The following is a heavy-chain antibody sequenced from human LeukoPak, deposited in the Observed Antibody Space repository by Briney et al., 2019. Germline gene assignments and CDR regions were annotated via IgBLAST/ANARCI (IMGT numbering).Heavy chain of an antibody. CDR2: ISWNSGTI. Sequence: PGRSLRLSCAASGFTFDNYAMNWVRQVPGKGLECISLISWNSGTIGYADSVKGRFTISRDNANNFLYLQMNSLRAEDTALYYCARAYKDRSLAGKKEFFQHWGQGTLVTVSS. J-gene: IGHJ1*01. CDR3: ARAYKDRSLAGKKEFFQH. V-gene: IGHV3-9*01. CDR1: GFTFDNYA. D-gene: IGHD6-19*01.